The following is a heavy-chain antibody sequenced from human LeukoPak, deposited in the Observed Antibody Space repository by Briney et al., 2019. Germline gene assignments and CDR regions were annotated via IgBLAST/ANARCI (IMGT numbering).Heavy chain of an antibody. CDR2: ISYDGSNK. CDR1: GFTFSSYA. CDR3: AKGDGYNAFDY. V-gene: IGHV3-30-3*01. J-gene: IGHJ4*02. Sequence: PGRSLRLSCAASGFTFSSYAMHWVRQAPGKGLEWVAVISYDGSNKYYADSVKGRFTISRDNSKNTLYLQMNSLRAEDTAVYYCAKGDGYNAFDYWGQGTLVTVSS. D-gene: IGHD5-24*01.